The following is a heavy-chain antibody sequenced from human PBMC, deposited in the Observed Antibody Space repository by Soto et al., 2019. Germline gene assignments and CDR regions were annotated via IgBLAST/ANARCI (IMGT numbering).Heavy chain of an antibody. D-gene: IGHD3-16*01. CDR1: GGSISSGGYY. J-gene: IGHJ6*02. Sequence: PSETLSLTCTVSGGSISSGGYYWSWIRQHPGKGLEWIGYIYYSGSTYYNPSLKSRVTISVDTSKNQFSLKLSSVTAADTAVYYCARAPAGEVTVLHYYYYYGMDVWGQGTTVTVSS. V-gene: IGHV4-31*03. CDR3: ARAPAGEVTVLHYYYYYGMDV. CDR2: IYYSGST.